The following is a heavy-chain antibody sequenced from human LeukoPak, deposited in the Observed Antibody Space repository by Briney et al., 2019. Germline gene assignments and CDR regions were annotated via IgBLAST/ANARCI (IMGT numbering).Heavy chain of an antibody. J-gene: IGHJ5*02. V-gene: IGHV1-18*01. D-gene: IGHD6-13*01. Sequence: ASVKVSCKASGYTFTSYGISWVRQAPGQGLEWMGWISAYNGNTNYAQKLQGRVTMTTDTSTSTAYMGLRSLRSDDTAVYYCARVSPEGDSSSWYPGWFDPWGQGTLVTVSS. CDR2: ISAYNGNT. CDR1: GYTFTSYG. CDR3: ARVSPEGDSSSWYPGWFDP.